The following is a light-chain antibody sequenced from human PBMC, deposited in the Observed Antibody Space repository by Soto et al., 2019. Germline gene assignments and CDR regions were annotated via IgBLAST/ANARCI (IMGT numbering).Light chain of an antibody. CDR1: QSISSW. CDR3: PQGLS. V-gene: IGKV1-5*01. CDR2: DAS. Sequence: DIQMTQSPSTLSASVGDGVTITCRASQSISSWLAWYQQKPGKAPKILIYDASSLESGVPSRFSGSGSGTEFTRTISSLQPDDFATYYCPQGLSFGGGTKVEIK. J-gene: IGKJ4*01.